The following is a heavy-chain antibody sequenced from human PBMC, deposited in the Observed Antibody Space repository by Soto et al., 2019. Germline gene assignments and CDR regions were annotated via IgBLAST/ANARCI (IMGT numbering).Heavy chain of an antibody. CDR3: AKASGYAATSFYLAY. Sequence: EVQLVESGGGLVQPGWSLRLSCAASGFTFHDYGMHWVRQAPGKGLEWVSSINWNGGTIGYADSVKGRFTISRDNAKNSLYLQMSSLRVEDTALYYCAKASGYAATSFYLAYWGQGALVTVSS. J-gene: IGHJ4*02. D-gene: IGHD5-12*01. CDR1: GFTFHDYG. V-gene: IGHV3-9*01. CDR2: INWNGGTI.